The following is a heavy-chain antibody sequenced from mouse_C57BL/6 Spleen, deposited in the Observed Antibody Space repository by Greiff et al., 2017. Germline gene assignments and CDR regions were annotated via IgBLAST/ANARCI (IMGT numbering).Heavy chain of an antibody. CDR2: INPNYGTT. Sequence: VQLQQSGPELVKPGASVKISCKASGYSFTDYNMNWVKQSNGKSLEWIGVINPNYGTTSDNQKFKGKATLTVDQSSSTAYMQLNSLTSEDSAVYYCARYVDYLYYYAMDYWGQGTSVTVSS. D-gene: IGHD2-4*01. V-gene: IGHV1-39*01. CDR3: ARYVDYLYYYAMDY. J-gene: IGHJ4*01. CDR1: GYSFTDYN.